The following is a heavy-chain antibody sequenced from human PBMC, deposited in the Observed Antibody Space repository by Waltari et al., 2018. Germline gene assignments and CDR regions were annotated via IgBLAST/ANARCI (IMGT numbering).Heavy chain of an antibody. D-gene: IGHD4-17*01. CDR1: GYSISSGYY. V-gene: IGHV4-38-2*02. J-gene: IGHJ4*02. Sequence: QVQLQESGPGLVKPSETLSLTCAVSGYSISSGYYWGWIRQPPGKGLEWIGRIYHSGSTYYNPSLKSRVTISVDTSKNQFSLKLSSVTAADTAVYYCARDGGAGYGDYFDYWGQGTLVTVSS. CDR3: ARDGGAGYGDYFDY. CDR2: IYHSGST.